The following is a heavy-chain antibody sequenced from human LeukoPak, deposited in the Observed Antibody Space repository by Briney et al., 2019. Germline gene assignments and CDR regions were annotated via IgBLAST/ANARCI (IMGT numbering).Heavy chain of an antibody. V-gene: IGHV4-59*01. CDR2: IYYSGST. J-gene: IGHJ3*02. D-gene: IGHD6-6*01. Sequence: SETLSLTCTVSGGSISSYYWSWIRQPPGKGLEWIGYIYYSGSTNYNPSLKSRVTISVDTSKNQFSLKLSSVTAADTAVYYCARISSSRPQDAFDIWGQGTMVTVSS. CDR3: ARISSSRPQDAFDI. CDR1: GGSISSYY.